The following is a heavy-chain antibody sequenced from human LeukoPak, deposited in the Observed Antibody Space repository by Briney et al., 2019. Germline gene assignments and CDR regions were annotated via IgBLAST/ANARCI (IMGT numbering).Heavy chain of an antibody. CDR2: IRGKAYGGTT. CDR3: TRVRIAVAGRGRYFDY. J-gene: IGHJ4*02. D-gene: IGHD6-19*01. V-gene: IGHV3-49*04. CDR1: GFSFGDYA. Sequence: HPGRSLRLSCTASGFSFGDYAMSWVRQAPGKGLEWVGFIRGKAYGGTTEYAASVKGRFTISRDDSKSIAYLQMNSLKTEDTAVYSCTRVRIAVAGRGRYFDYWGQGTLVTVSS.